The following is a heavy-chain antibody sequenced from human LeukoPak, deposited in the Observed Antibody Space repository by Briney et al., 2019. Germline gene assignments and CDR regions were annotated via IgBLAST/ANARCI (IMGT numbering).Heavy chain of an antibody. J-gene: IGHJ4*02. Sequence: SETLSLTCTVSGGSISSGSYYWSWIRQPAGKGLEWIGRIYTSGSTNYNPSLESRVTVSVDTSKNQFSLKLSSVTAADTAVYYCAREMGAEGFDYWGQGTLVTVSS. CDR3: AREMGAEGFDY. CDR2: IYTSGST. D-gene: IGHD3-16*01. V-gene: IGHV4-61*02. CDR1: GGSISSGSYY.